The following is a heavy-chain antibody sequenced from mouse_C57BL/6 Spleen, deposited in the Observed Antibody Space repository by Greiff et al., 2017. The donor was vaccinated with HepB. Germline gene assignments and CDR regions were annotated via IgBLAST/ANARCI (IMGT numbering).Heavy chain of an antibody. J-gene: IGHJ3*01. D-gene: IGHD1-1*01. CDR2: IYPGSGST. CDR1: GYTFTSYW. V-gene: IGHV1-55*01. CDR3: ARLGDYYGSSSAY. Sequence: QVQLQQSGAELVKPGASVKMSCKASGYTFTSYWITWVKQRPGQGLEWIGDIYPGSGSTNYNEKFKSKATLTVDTSSSTAYMQLSSLTSEDSAVYYCARLGDYYGSSSAYWGQGTLVTVSA.